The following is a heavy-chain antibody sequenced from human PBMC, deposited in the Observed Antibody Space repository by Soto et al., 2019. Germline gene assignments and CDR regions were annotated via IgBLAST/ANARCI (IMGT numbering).Heavy chain of an antibody. CDR1: EDTFDNHA. V-gene: IGHV1-3*04. CDR3: SRVDPGETSPFDH. D-gene: IGHD3-10*01. Sequence: AXVKVSCKDSEDTFDNHALNWVRQAPGEKLEWVGRIDTGNGLAKYSQSFQGRVTMTRDTSTSTVYMEVSSLRSEDTAVYYCSRVDPGETSPFDHWGQGTLVTVSS. J-gene: IGHJ4*02. CDR2: IDTGNGLA.